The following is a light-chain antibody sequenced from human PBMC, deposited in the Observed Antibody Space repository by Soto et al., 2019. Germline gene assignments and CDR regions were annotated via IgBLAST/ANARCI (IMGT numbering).Light chain of an antibody. CDR3: LQYNGDSGT. CDR1: QSISTW. CDR2: GAS. J-gene: IGKJ1*01. Sequence: DIQMTQSPATLSASVGDAVTITCRASQSISTWLAWYQQTPGEAPRLLIFGASNLERGVSSRFSGSGSGTEFTLTISSLQPDYFATYYCLQYNGDSGTFGQGTKVDI. V-gene: IGKV1-5*01.